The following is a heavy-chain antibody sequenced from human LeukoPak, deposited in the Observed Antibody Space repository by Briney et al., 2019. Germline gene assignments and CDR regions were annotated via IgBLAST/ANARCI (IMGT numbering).Heavy chain of an antibody. D-gene: IGHD2-21*01. CDR1: GDSISSSSYY. Sequence: KTSETLSLTCTVSGDSISSSSYYWGWIRQPPGKRLEWIGYISYFGSSNYNPALNGRVTFSADTSKNKISLRMISVTASDTAVYYCARGLSLLGSEEGLPLGYWGQGSLVTVSS. V-gene: IGHV4-61*05. CDR2: ISYFGSS. CDR3: ARGLSLLGSEEGLPLGY. J-gene: IGHJ1*01.